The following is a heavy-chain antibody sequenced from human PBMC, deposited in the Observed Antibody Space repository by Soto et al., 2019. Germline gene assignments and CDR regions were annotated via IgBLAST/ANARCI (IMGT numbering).Heavy chain of an antibody. CDR2: IWYDGSNK. D-gene: IGHD2-21*02. CDR1: GFTFSSYG. J-gene: IGHJ6*02. V-gene: IGHV3-33*01. Sequence: QVQLVESGGGVVQPGRSLRLSCAASGFTFSSYGMHWVRQAPGKGLEWVAVIWYDGSNKYYADSVKGRFTISRDNSKNTLYLQMNSLRAEDTAVYYCAREGGVVVTAYYYGMDVWGQGTTVTVSS. CDR3: AREGGVVVTAYYYGMDV.